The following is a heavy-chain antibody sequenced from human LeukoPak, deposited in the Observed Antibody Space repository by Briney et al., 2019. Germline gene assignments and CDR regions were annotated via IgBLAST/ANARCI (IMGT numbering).Heavy chain of an antibody. CDR2: IRNKANSYTT. CDR1: GFTFSDHY. CDR3: AREWDSGSYYLGYFDY. D-gene: IGHD1-26*01. V-gene: IGHV3-72*01. J-gene: IGHJ4*02. Sequence: GGSLRLSCAASGFTFSDHYMDWVRLAPGKGLEWVGRIRNKANSYTTEYAASVKGRFTISRDDSKNSLYLQMNSLKCEDTAVYYCAREWDSGSYYLGYFDYWGQGILVTVSS.